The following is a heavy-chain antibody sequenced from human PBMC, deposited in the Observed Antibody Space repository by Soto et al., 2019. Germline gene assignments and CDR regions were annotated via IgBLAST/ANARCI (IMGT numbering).Heavy chain of an antibody. J-gene: IGHJ5*02. Sequence: QVQLVQSGAEVKKPGSSVKVSCKASGGIFNSYTFGWVRQAPGQGLEWMGRIVPIIGLANYTQTFQGRVTITADKSTTTVYRELSRLRSEDTAVYYCARLDYGDYGGFDPWGQGTLVIVSS. CDR2: IVPIIGLA. V-gene: IGHV1-69*02. D-gene: IGHD4-17*01. CDR1: GGIFNSYT. CDR3: ARLDYGDYGGFDP.